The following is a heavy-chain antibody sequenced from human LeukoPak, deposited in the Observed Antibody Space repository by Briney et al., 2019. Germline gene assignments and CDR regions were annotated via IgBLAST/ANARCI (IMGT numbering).Heavy chain of an antibody. D-gene: IGHD4-23*01. V-gene: IGHV1-8*03. Sequence: AASVKVSCKASGYTFTSYDINWVRQATGQGREWMGWMNPNSGNTGYAQKFQGRVTITRNTSISTAYMELSSLRSEDTAVYYCARGAYGGPYMDVWGKGTTVTVSS. CDR2: MNPNSGNT. CDR1: GYTFTSYD. CDR3: ARGAYGGPYMDV. J-gene: IGHJ6*03.